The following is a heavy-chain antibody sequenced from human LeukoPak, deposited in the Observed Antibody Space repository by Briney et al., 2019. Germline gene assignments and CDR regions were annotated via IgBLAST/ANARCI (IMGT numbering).Heavy chain of an antibody. CDR1: GGSISSYY. J-gene: IGHJ5*02. CDR2: IYYSGST. Sequence: SETLSLTCTVSGGSISSYYWSWIRQPPGKGREWIGYIYYSGSTNYNPSLKSRVTISVDTSKNQFSLKLSSVTAADTAVYYCARAHYGSGSYYLRFDPWGQGTLVTVSS. CDR3: ARAHYGSGSYYLRFDP. V-gene: IGHV4-59*01. D-gene: IGHD3-10*01.